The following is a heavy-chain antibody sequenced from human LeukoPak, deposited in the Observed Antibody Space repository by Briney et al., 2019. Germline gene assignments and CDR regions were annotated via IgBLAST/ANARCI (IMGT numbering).Heavy chain of an antibody. CDR3: ARGQGTVTTH. V-gene: IGHV4-34*01. Sequence: SETLSLTCAVSGGSFSAYYWTWIRQPPGKGLEWIGEINHSGSANYNPSLKSRVTISLDTSKNQFSLKLSSVSAADTAVYYCARGQGTVTTHWGQGTLVTVSS. CDR2: INHSGSA. CDR1: GGSFSAYY. D-gene: IGHD4-17*01. J-gene: IGHJ4*02.